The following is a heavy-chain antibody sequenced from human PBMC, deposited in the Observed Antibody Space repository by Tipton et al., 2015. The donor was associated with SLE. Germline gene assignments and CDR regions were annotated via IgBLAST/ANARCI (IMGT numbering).Heavy chain of an antibody. D-gene: IGHD1-26*01. CDR3: ARDFRGIVADYFDY. V-gene: IGHV4-61*10. CDR1: GGSISSGSYY. J-gene: IGHJ4*02. CDR2: IYYSGST. Sequence: TLSLTCTVSGGSISSGSYYWSWIRQPAGRGLEWIGYIYYSGSTNYNPSLKSRVTISVDTSKNQFSLKLSSVTAADTAVYYCARDFRGIVADYFDYWGQGTLVTVSS.